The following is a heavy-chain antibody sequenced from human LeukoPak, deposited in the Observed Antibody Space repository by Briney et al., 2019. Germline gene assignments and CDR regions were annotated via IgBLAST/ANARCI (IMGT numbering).Heavy chain of an antibody. J-gene: IGHJ4*02. CDR1: GFTFSNYA. CDR2: ISGSGYST. Sequence: PGGSLRLSCAASGFTFSNYAMNWVRQAPGKGLEWVSVISGSGYSTYYADSVKGRFTISRDNSKNTLYLQTNSLGAEDTAVYYCAKDYGDYAYYHYWGQGTLVTVSS. V-gene: IGHV3-23*01. CDR3: AKDYGDYAYYHY. D-gene: IGHD4-17*01.